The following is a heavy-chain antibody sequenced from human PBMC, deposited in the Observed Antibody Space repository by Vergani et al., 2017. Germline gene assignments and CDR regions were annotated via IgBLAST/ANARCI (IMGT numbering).Heavy chain of an antibody. CDR2: IIPIFGTA. D-gene: IGHD5-24*01. Sequence: QVQLVQSGAEVKKPGSSVKVSCKASGGTFSSYATSWVRQAPGQGLEWMGGIIPIFGTANYAQKFQGRVTITADESTSTAYMELSSLRSEDTAVYYCARAGVEMGDYYYGMDVWGQGTTVTVSS. J-gene: IGHJ6*02. V-gene: IGHV1-69*01. CDR1: GGTFSSYA. CDR3: ARAGVEMGDYYYGMDV.